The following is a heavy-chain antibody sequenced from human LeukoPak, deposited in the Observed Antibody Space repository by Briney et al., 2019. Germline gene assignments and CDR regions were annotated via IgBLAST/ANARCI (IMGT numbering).Heavy chain of an antibody. CDR3: ARDRSTVVTPGDAFDI. CDR2: ISGSSGTI. J-gene: IGHJ3*02. V-gene: IGHV3-48*04. D-gene: IGHD4-23*01. CDR1: GFTFSIYS. Sequence: GGSLRLSCAASGFTFSIYSINWVRQAPGKGLEWVSYISGSSGTIHYADSVKGRFTISRDNAKNSLYLQMNSLRAEDTAVYYCARDRSTVVTPGDAFDIWGQGTMVTVSS.